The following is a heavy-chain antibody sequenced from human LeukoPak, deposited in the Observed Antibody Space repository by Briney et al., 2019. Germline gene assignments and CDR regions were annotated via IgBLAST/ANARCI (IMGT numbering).Heavy chain of an antibody. CDR1: GYTLTDLS. CDR3: ATEDARYSGYDYLFDY. V-gene: IGHV1-24*01. Sequence: ASVKVSCKVSGYTLTDLSMHWVRQAPGKGLEWMGGFDPEDGERIYAQKFQGRVTMTEDTSTDTAYMELSSLRSEDTAVYYCATEDARYSGYDYLFDYWGQGTLVTVSS. CDR2: FDPEDGER. J-gene: IGHJ4*02. D-gene: IGHD5-12*01.